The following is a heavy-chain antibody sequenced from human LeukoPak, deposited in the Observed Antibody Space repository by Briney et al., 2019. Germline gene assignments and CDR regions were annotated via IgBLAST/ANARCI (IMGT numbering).Heavy chain of an antibody. CDR1: GFSVSAIY. J-gene: IGHJ4*02. Sequence: GGSLRLSCTVSGFSVSAIYMSWVRQAPGKGLQWVSVIYSAGTSFHAESLEGRFTVSRDISKNTLYLQMNSLRAEDTGVYCCAMTDDILIASSYWGQGTSVTVSS. V-gene: IGHV3-53*01. D-gene: IGHD3-9*01. CDR3: AMTDDILIASSY. CDR2: IYSAGTS.